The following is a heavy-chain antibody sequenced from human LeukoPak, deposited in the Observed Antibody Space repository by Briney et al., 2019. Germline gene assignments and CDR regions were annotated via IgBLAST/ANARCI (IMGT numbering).Heavy chain of an antibody. CDR2: IYYSGST. CDR3: ASQVVAADVPFDY. D-gene: IGHD2-15*01. V-gene: IGHV4-61*05. CDR1: GDSISAGTYY. Sequence: SETLSLTCTVSGDSISAGTYYWGWIRQPPGKGLEWIGYIYYSGSTNYNPSLKSRVTISVDTSKNQFSLKLSSVTAADTAVYYCASQVVAADVPFDYWGQGTLVTVSS. J-gene: IGHJ4*02.